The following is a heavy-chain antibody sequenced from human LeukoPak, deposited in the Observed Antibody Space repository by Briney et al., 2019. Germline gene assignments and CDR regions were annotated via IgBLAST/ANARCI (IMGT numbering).Heavy chain of an antibody. CDR2: INENGDST. CDR1: GITFNSYA. CDR3: AKDLGSSSGRSY. J-gene: IGHJ4*02. V-gene: IGHV3-23*01. Sequence: GSLRLSCTASGITFNSYAMKWVRQAPGKGLEWVAAINENGDSTYFADSVKGRFTISRDNSKNTVYLQMNSLRAEDTAVYYCAKDLGSSSGRSYWGQGTLVTVSS. D-gene: IGHD6-6*01.